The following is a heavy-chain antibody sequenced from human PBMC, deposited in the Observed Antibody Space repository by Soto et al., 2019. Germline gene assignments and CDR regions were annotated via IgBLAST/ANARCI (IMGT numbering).Heavy chain of an antibody. V-gene: IGHV4-4*02. CDR2: IFHIGHT. Sequence: QVQLQESGPGLVKPSGTLSLTCVVSGGSITSSHWWSWVRQTPGKGLEWIGEIFHIGHTHSNPSLKGRVTISLDQAKNQFSLKMTSMTGADTAVFYCASREYGRDACGQGTTVTVSS. CDR1: GGSITSSHW. CDR3: ASREYGRDA. J-gene: IGHJ6*02.